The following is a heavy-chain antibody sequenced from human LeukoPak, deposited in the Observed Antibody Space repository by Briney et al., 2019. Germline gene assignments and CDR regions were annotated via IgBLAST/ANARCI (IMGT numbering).Heavy chain of an antibody. Sequence: GGSLRLSCAASGFTFSSYAMSWVRQAPGKGLECVSAISGSGGSTYYADSVKGRFTISRDNSKNTLYLQMNSLRAENTAVYYCAKARTNYYYYYGMDVWGKGTTVTVSS. J-gene: IGHJ6*04. CDR1: GFTFSSYA. CDR2: ISGSGGST. V-gene: IGHV3-23*01. CDR3: AKARTNYYYYYGMDV.